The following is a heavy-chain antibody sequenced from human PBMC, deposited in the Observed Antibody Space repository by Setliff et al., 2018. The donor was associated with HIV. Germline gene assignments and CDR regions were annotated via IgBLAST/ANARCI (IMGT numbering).Heavy chain of an antibody. Sequence: SETLSLTCPVSGYSINTAYYWGWIRQSPGKGLEWIGGFPHSGSTHYNPSLKSRVTISGQTSNNQFSLQLTSVTAADKAVYYCARQGAGYYYDSSHYYTASGFDMWYQGTMVTVSS. CDR3: ARQGAGYYYDSSHYYTASGFDM. CDR1: GYSINTAYY. V-gene: IGHV4-38-2*01. J-gene: IGHJ3*02. D-gene: IGHD3-22*01. CDR2: FPHSGST.